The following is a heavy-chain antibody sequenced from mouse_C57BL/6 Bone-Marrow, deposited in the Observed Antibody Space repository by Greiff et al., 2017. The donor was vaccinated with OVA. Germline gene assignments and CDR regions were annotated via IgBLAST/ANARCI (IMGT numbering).Heavy chain of an antibody. J-gene: IGHJ3*01. D-gene: IGHD1-1*01. CDR2: ISYDGSN. CDR1: GYSITSGYY. CDR3: ARDYYGSRWGFAY. Sequence: EVKLQESGPGLVKPSQSLSLTCSVTGYSITSGYYWNWIRQFPGNKLEWMGYISYDGSNNYNPSLKNRISITRDTSKNQFFLKLNSVTTEDTATYYCARDYYGSRWGFAYWGQGTLVTVSA. V-gene: IGHV3-6*01.